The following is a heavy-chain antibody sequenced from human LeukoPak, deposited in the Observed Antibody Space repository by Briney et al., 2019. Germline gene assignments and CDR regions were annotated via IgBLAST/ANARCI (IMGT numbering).Heavy chain of an antibody. CDR2: INPSGGST. CDR3: ATEAGPYYGSGLPTGY. V-gene: IGHV1-46*01. Sequence: GASVKVSCKASGYTFTSYYMHWVRQAPGQGLEWMGIINPSGGSTSYAQKFQGRVTMTRDTSTSTVYMELSSLRSEDTAVYYCATEAGPYYGSGLPTGYWGQGTLVTVSS. CDR1: GYTFTSYY. J-gene: IGHJ4*02. D-gene: IGHD3-10*01.